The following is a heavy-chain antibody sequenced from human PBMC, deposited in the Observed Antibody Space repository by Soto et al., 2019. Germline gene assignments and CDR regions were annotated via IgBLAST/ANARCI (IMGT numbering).Heavy chain of an antibody. D-gene: IGHD6-6*01. CDR1: GGSISSYY. J-gene: IGHJ6*03. CDR3: ARRMSVLLSNKARPYHYYYMDV. V-gene: IGHV4-59*01. Sequence: SETLALTCTVSGGSISSYYWSWIRQPPGKGLEWIGYIYYSGSTNYNPSLKSRVTISVDTSKNQFSLKLSSVTAADTAVYYCARRMSVLLSNKARPYHYYYMDVWGKGTTVTVSS. CDR2: IYYSGST.